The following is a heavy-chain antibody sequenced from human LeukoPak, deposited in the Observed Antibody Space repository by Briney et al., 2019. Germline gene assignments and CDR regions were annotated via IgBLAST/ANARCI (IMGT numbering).Heavy chain of an antibody. CDR2: IGDRGGSTYT. D-gene: IGHD3-16*01. V-gene: IGHV3-23*01. CDR3: ATWPRNDYAY. Sequence: GGSLRLSCAASGFTFSRYAMSWVRQAPGKGLEWVSAIGDRGGSTYTYYIDSVEGRFTISRDNSKNVLYLQMNTLRAEDTAVYYCATWPRNDYAYWGQGTLVTVSS. J-gene: IGHJ4*02. CDR1: GFTFSRYA.